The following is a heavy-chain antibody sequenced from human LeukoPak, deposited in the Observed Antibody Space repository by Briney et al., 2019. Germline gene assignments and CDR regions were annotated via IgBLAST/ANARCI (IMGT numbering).Heavy chain of an antibody. CDR2: ISGGGGST. CDR1: GFTFSSYA. D-gene: IGHD3-22*01. J-gene: IGHJ4*02. CDR3: AVGGYYDSSGYFDY. Sequence: GGSLRLSCAASGFTFSSYAMSWVRQAPGKGLEWVSAISGGGGSTYYADSVKGRFTISRDNSKNTLYLQMNSLRAEDTAVYYCAVGGYYDSSGYFDYWGQGTLVTVSS. V-gene: IGHV3-23*01.